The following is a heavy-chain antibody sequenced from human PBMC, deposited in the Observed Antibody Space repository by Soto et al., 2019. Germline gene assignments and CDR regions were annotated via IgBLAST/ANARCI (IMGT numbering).Heavy chain of an antibody. V-gene: IGHV1-58*01. Sequence: GSSVKVSCKASGFTFTSSAVHWVRQARGQRLEWIGWIVVGSGNTNYAQKFQERVTITRDMSTSTAYMELSSLRSEDTAVYYCAAETYSGSRPSFYWGQGTLVTVYS. CDR2: IVVGSGNT. J-gene: IGHJ4*02. CDR3: AAETYSGSRPSFY. CDR1: GFTFTSSA. D-gene: IGHD5-12*01.